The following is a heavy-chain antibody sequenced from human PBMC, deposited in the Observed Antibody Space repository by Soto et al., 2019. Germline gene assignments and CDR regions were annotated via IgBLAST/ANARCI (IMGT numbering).Heavy chain of an antibody. D-gene: IGHD3-22*01. Sequence: PGESLKISCKGSGYSFTSYWIGWVRQMPGKGLEWMGIIYPGDSDTRYSPSFQGQVTISADKSISTAYLQWSSLKASDTAMYYCARHTGLGYYDSSGYYSYYYYYYGMDVWDQGTTVTVSS. CDR1: GYSFTSYW. CDR3: ARHTGLGYYDSSGYYSYYYYYYGMDV. CDR2: IYPGDSDT. V-gene: IGHV5-51*01. J-gene: IGHJ6*02.